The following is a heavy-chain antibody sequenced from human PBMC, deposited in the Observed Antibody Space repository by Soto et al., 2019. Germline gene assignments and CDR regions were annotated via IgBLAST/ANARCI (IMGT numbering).Heavy chain of an antibody. Sequence: QVQLQESGPGLVKPSQTLSLTCTVSGGSISSGGYYWSWIRQHPGKGLEWIGYIYYSGSTYYNPSLKSRVTISVDTSKNQFSLKLSSVTAADTAVYYCARGYYYGSGSYYNFLDYWGQGTLVTVSS. CDR1: GGSISSGGYY. CDR2: IYYSGST. V-gene: IGHV4-31*03. J-gene: IGHJ4*02. CDR3: ARGYYYGSGSYYNFLDY. D-gene: IGHD3-10*01.